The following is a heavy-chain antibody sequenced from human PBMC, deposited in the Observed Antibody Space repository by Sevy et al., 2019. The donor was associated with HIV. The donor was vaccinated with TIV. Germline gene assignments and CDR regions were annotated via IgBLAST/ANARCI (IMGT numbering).Heavy chain of an antibody. V-gene: IGHV3-53*01. J-gene: IGHJ4*02. CDR3: ARIPGYSSGWYFDY. CDR1: GFTVSSNY. CDR2: IYSGGTT. D-gene: IGHD6-19*01. Sequence: GGCLRLSCVASGFTVSSNYMSWVRQAPGKGLEWVSVIYSGGTTYYADSVKGRFTISRDNSKNTLYLQMNSLRAEDTAVYYCARIPGYSSGWYFDYWGQGTLVTVSS.